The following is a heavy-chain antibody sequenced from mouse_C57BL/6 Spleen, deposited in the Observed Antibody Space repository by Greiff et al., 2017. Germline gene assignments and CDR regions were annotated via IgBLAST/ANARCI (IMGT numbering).Heavy chain of an antibody. CDR3: ARGGGTGYFDV. Sequence: VHLVESGAELVRPGASVKLSCKASGYTFTDHSINWVKQRPGQGLEWIARIYPGSGNTYYNEKFKGKATLTAEKSSSTAYMQLSSLTSEDSAFYFGARGGGTGYFDVWGTGTTVTVSS. J-gene: IGHJ1*03. CDR1: GYTFTDHS. D-gene: IGHD4-1*01. CDR2: IYPGSGNT. V-gene: IGHV1-76*01.